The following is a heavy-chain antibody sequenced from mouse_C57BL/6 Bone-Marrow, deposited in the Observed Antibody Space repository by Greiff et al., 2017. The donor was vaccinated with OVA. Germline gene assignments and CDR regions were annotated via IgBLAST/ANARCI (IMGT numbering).Heavy chain of an antibody. D-gene: IGHD1-1*01. CDR3: ESSRYYAMDY. Sequence: EVKVVESGGGLVQSGRSLRLSCATSGFTFSDFYMEWVRQAPGKGLEWIAASRNKANDYTTEYSASVKGRFIVSRDTSQSILYLQMNALRAEDTDIYYCESSRYYAMDYWGQGTSVTVSS. J-gene: IGHJ4*01. V-gene: IGHV7-1*01. CDR1: GFTFSDFY. CDR2: SRNKANDYTT.